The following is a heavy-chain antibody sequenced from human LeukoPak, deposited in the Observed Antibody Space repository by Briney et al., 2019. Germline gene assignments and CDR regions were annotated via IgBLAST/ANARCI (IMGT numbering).Heavy chain of an antibody. D-gene: IGHD6-13*01. CDR1: GFTFDDYA. J-gene: IGHJ4*02. Sequence: PGRSLRLSCAASGFTFDDYAMHWVRQAPGKGLEWVSGISWNSGSIGYADSVKGRFTISRDNAKSSLYLQMNSLRAEDTALYYCAKEVGSSFHWGQGTLVTVSS. CDR2: ISWNSGSI. V-gene: IGHV3-9*01. CDR3: AKEVGSSFH.